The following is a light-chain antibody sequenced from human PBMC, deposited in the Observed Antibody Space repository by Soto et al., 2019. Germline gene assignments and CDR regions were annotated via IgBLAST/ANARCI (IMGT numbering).Light chain of an antibody. CDR3: VSFTTKTSYV. J-gene: IGLJ1*01. Sequence: QSVLTQPASVTGSPGQSITISCAGTNSDVGAYIYVSWYQQHPGKAPKLMVYDITHRPSAVSNRFSDSTSANTASLTISGLQADDEADYYCVSFTTKTSYVFGTGTKVTVL. CDR2: DIT. V-gene: IGLV2-14*03. CDR1: NSDVGAYIY.